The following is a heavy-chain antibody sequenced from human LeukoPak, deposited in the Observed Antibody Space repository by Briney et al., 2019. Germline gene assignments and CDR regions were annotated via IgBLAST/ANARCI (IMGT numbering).Heavy chain of an antibody. V-gene: IGHV1-2*02. CDR1: GYTFTGYY. D-gene: IGHD3/OR15-3a*01. Sequence: ASVKVSCKASGYTFTGYYMHWVRQAPGPGLEWMGWINPNSGGTNYAQKFQGRVTMTRDTSISTAYMELSRLRSDDTAVYYCARDLQGTGTENYWGQGTLVTVSS. CDR2: INPNSGGT. J-gene: IGHJ4*02. CDR3: ARDLQGTGTENY.